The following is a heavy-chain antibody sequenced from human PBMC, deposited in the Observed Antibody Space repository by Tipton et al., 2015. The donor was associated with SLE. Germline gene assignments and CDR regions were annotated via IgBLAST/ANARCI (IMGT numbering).Heavy chain of an antibody. V-gene: IGHV4-61*01. CDR3: ARVEYDAYDLPQFAL. CDR2: VFHSGST. D-gene: IGHD3-3*01. CDR1: GVSISSSRYYSS. J-gene: IGHJ4*02. Sequence: TLSLTCTVSGVSISSSRYYSSWSWIRQPPGKGLEWIGYVFHSGSTNYNPSLRSRVTISVDTSKIQFSLRLNSVTAADTAIYYCARVEYDAYDLPQFALWGQGALVTVSS.